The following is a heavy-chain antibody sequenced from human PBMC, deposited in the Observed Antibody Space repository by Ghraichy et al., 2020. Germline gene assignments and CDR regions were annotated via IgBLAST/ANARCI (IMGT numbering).Heavy chain of an antibody. CDR2: IIPIFGTA. Sequence: SVKVSCKASGGTFSSYAISWVRQAPGQGLEWMGGIIPIFGTANYAQKFQGRVTITADESTSTAYMELSSLRSEDTAVYYCAVQTTVIFYYYYYYGMDVWGQGTTVTVSS. D-gene: IGHD4-17*01. V-gene: IGHV1-69*13. CDR3: AVQTTVIFYYYYYYGMDV. CDR1: GGTFSSYA. J-gene: IGHJ6*02.